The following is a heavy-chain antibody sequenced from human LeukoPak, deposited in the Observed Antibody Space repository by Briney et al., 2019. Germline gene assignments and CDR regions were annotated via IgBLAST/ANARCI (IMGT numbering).Heavy chain of an antibody. V-gene: IGHV3-23*01. J-gene: IGHJ4*02. CDR3: AKAWAFVAANYFDS. Sequence: PGGSLRLSCAASGFTFSSYAMSWVRQAPGKGLEWVSAISGSGGSTYYAESVKGRFTISRDNSKNALYLQMNNLRGDDAAIYYCAKAWAFVAANYFDSWGQGTLVTVSS. CDR1: GFTFSSYA. D-gene: IGHD1-26*01. CDR2: ISGSGGST.